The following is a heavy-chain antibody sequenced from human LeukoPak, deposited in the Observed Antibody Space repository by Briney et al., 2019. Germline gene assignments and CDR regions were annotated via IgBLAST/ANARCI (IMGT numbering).Heavy chain of an antibody. CDR3: ARPENRVYYYYGMDV. V-gene: IGHV3-30*19. J-gene: IGHJ6*02. CDR1: GFTFSSYG. Sequence: GGSLRLSCAASGFTFSSYGMHWVRQAPGKGLEWVAVISYDGSNKYYADSVKGRFTISRDNSKNTLYLQMNSLRAEDTAVYYCARPENRVYYYYGMDVWGQGTTVTVSS. CDR2: ISYDGSNK.